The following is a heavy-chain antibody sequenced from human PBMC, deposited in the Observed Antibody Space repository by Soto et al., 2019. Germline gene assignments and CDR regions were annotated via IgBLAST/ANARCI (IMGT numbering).Heavy chain of an antibody. CDR2: INHNGMT. J-gene: IGHJ5*02. D-gene: IGHD1-1*01. V-gene: IGHV4-31*03. Sequence: SGPTLVNPTQTLTLTCTFSGFSLSTSGMCVSWIRQTPGKGLEWLGEINHNGMTNYHSSLKSRLTISVDTTKNQFSLKLSSVTAADTAVYYCARGGTGRFLPRQLFPYESWGQGTRVTVSS. CDR1: GFSLSTSGM. CDR3: ARGGTGRFLPRQLFPYES.